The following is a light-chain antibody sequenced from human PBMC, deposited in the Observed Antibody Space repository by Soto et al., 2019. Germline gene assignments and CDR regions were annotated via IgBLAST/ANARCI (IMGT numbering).Light chain of an antibody. V-gene: IGLV2-14*01. CDR2: DVT. Sequence: QSVLTQPASVSGSPGQSITISCTGTSSDVGGDYNYVSWYQQHPGKAPKLMIYDVTKRPSGVSNRFSGSKSGNTASLTISWLQGEDGGDYFCSSYTSSRIFVVFGGRTKLTVI. CDR1: SSDVGGDYNY. J-gene: IGLJ2*01. CDR3: SSYTSSRIFVV.